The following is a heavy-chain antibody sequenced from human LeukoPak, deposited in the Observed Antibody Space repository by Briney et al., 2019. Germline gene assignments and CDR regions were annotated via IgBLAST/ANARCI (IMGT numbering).Heavy chain of an antibody. CDR2: MYYSGST. CDR3: ARPYYYDSRIDP. J-gene: IGHJ5*02. D-gene: IGHD3-22*01. V-gene: IGHV4-30-4*01. Sequence: SQTLSLTCTVSGGSISSGDYYWSWIRQPPGKGLEWIAYMYYSGSTYYNPSLKSRVTTSAVTSKNQLSLKLSSVTAADTAVYYCARPYYYDSRIDPWGQGILVTVYS. CDR1: GGSISSGDYY.